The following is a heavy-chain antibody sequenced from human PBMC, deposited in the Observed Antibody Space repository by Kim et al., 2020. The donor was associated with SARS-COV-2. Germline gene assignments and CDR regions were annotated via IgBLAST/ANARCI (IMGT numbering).Heavy chain of an antibody. CDR3: ARAVLRFLEWPPYYYYMDV. D-gene: IGHD3-3*01. CDR1: GGSVSSGSYY. CDR2: IYDSGST. Sequence: SETLSLTCTVSGGSVSSGSYYWSWIRQPPGKGLEWIGYIYDSGSTKYNPSLKSRATISVDTSKNQFSLKLSSVTSADTAVYYCARAVLRFLEWPPYYYYMDVWGEGTPVTVSS. J-gene: IGHJ6*03. V-gene: IGHV4-61*01.